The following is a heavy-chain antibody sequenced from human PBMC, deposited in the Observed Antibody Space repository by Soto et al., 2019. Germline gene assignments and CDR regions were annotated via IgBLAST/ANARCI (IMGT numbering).Heavy chain of an antibody. CDR2: IFFNGNT. V-gene: IGHV4-31*03. Sequence: SETLSLTCTVSGDSVNNGAYYWTWIRQAPGKGLEWVGKIFFNGNTHYNPALKSRLIISVDTSKNQFSLRLSSVTAADTATYYCARDNCGGMLDYWGQGALVTVSS. CDR1: GDSVNNGAYY. J-gene: IGHJ4*02. CDR3: ARDNCGGMLDY. D-gene: IGHD2-15*01.